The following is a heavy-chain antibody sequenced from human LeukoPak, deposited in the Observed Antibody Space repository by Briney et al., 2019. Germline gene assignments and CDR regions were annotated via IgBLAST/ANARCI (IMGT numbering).Heavy chain of an antibody. D-gene: IGHD3-3*01. V-gene: IGHV3-21*01. CDR1: GFTFSSYS. CDR3: ARWPYDFWSGSPLYYYGMDV. CDR2: ISSSSSYI. J-gene: IGHJ6*02. Sequence: PGGSLRLSCAASGFTFSSYSMNCVRQAPGKGLEWVSSISSSSSYIYYADSVKGRFTISRDNAKNSLYLQMNSLRAEDTAVYYCARWPYDFWSGSPLYYYGMDVWGQGTTVTVSS.